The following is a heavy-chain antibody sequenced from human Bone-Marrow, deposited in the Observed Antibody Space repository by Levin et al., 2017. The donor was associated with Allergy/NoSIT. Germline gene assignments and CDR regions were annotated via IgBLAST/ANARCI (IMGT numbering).Heavy chain of an antibody. Sequence: AASVKVSCKASGYRFTDYYIQWLRQAPGQGLEWLGWINTHSGEPQYAQKFQGKIIMNRDTSINTAYMQLRGLRSDDTALYYCARNLWTTLRGVPFDSWGQGTLVTVSS. J-gene: IGHJ5*01. V-gene: IGHV1-2*02. CDR2: INTHSGEP. D-gene: IGHD3-10*01. CDR1: GYRFTDYY. CDR3: ARNLWTTLRGVPFDS.